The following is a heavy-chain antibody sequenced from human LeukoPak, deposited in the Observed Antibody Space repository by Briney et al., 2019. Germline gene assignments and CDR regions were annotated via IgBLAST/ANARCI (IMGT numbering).Heavy chain of an antibody. Sequence: ASGKVSCKASGDTFSRFAIGWVRQAPGQGLEWMGRIIPNVGSAKYAQRFQGRVTITADKSTSISYMELSGLRSEDTAVYYCARAIYYDIMTGYSDYYSYYMDVWGKGTTLTVSS. CDR2: IIPNVGSA. CDR3: ARAIYYDIMTGYSDYYSYYMDV. CDR1: GDTFSRFA. V-gene: IGHV1-69*04. D-gene: IGHD3-9*01. J-gene: IGHJ6*03.